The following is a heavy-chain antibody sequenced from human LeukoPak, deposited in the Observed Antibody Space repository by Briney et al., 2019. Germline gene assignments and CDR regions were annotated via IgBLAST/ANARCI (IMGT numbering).Heavy chain of an antibody. V-gene: IGHV3-23*01. CDR1: GFPFSSYA. D-gene: IGHD2-2*01. CDR3: AKGVVPAASTYYYYYYGMDV. J-gene: IGHJ6*04. Sequence: GGSLRLSCAASGFPFSSYAMSWVRQAPGKGLEWVSAISGSGGSTYYADPVKRRFTISRENSKDTLYLQMNSLRAEDTAVYYCAKGVVPAASTYYYYYYGMDVWGKGTTVTVSS. CDR2: ISGSGGST.